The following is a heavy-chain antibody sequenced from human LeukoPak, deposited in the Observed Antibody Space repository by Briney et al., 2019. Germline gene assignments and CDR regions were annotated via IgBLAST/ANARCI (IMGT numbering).Heavy chain of an antibody. J-gene: IGHJ4*02. V-gene: IGHV1-18*01. CDR1: GYTFTSYG. CDR3: ARVNRGGKYQLLYGTFDY. Sequence: ASVNVSCKASGYTFTSYGISWVRQAPGQGLEWMGWISAYNGNTNYAQKLQGRVTMTTDTSTSTAYMELRSLRSDDTAVYYCARVNRGGKYQLLYGTFDYWGQGTLVTVSS. D-gene: IGHD2-2*02. CDR2: ISAYNGNT.